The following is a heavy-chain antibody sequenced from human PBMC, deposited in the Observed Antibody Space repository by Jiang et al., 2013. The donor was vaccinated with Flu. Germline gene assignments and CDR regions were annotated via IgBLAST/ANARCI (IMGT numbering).Heavy chain of an antibody. CDR1: GGSISSSSYY. CDR2: IFYTGNT. D-gene: IGHD3-16*01. V-gene: IGHV4-39*01. CDR3: ARHPVGGAGTFEY. J-gene: IGHJ4*02. Sequence: SLTCTVSGGSISSSSYYWGWIRQPPGKGLEWIGSIFYTGNTYQNPSLKSRLTISVDTSRNQFFLKLTSVTAADTALYYCARHPVGGAGTFEYWGQGTLVTVSS.